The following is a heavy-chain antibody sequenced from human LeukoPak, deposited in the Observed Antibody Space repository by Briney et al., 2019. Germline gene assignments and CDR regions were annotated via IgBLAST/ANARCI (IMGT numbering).Heavy chain of an antibody. CDR1: GYTFTSYY. CDR3: ARSRLTKSIAAAGPGLDY. V-gene: IGHV1-46*01. Sequence: ASVKVSCKASGYTFTSYYMHWVRQAPGQGLEWMGIINPSGGSTSYAQKFQGRVTMTRDTSTSTVYMELSSLRSEDTAVYYCARSRLTKSIAAAGPGLDYWGQGTLVTVSS. J-gene: IGHJ4*02. CDR2: INPSGGST. D-gene: IGHD6-13*01.